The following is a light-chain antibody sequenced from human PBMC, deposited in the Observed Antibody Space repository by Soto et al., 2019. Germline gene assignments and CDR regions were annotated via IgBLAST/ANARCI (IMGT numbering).Light chain of an antibody. V-gene: IGLV8-61*01. CDR3: VLYMGTGISV. J-gene: IGLJ3*02. CDR1: SGSVSTSYY. Sequence: QTVVTQEPSFSVSPGRTVTLTCGLSSGSVSTSYYPSWYQLTPGQAPRTLIYSTNTRSSGVPNRFSGSILENKAALTITGAQADDESDYYCVLYMGTGISVFGGGTMVTVL. CDR2: STN.